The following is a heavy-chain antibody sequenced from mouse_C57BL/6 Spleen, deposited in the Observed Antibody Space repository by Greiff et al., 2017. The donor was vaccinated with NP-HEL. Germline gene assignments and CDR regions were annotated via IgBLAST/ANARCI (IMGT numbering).Heavy chain of an antibody. CDR1: GYTFTSYW. Sequence: QVQLQQPGAELVKPGASVKLSCKASGYTFTSYWMHWVKQRPGQGLEWIGMIHPNSGSTNYNEKFKSKATLTVDKSSSTAYMQLSSLTSEDSAVYYCARMVPMDYDGYWYFDVWGTGTTVTVSS. J-gene: IGHJ1*03. D-gene: IGHD2-4*01. CDR2: IHPNSGST. CDR3: ARMVPMDYDGYWYFDV. V-gene: IGHV1-64*01.